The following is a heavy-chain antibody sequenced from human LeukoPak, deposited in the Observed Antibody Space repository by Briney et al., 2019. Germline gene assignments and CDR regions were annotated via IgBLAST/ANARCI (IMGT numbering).Heavy chain of an antibody. V-gene: IGHV3-30*19. Sequence: GGSLRLSCAASGFTFSSYGMHWVRQAPGKGLEWVAVISYDGSNEYYADSVKGRFTISRDNSKNTLYLQMNSLRAEDTAVYYCARSPGYDSSGSTGFFDYWGQGTLVTVSS. CDR1: GFTFSSYG. CDR2: ISYDGSNE. D-gene: IGHD3-22*01. CDR3: ARSPGYDSSGSTGFFDY. J-gene: IGHJ4*02.